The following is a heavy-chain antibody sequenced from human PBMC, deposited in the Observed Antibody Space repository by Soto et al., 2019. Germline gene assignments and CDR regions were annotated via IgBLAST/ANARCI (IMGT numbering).Heavy chain of an antibody. CDR3: AREERQFYYDTSGDSGYYYRAMDV. Sequence: QVQLVQSGAEVKKPGSSVKVSCKASGDTFSNYAVSWVRQAPGQGLEWLGGFIPISATANYAQKFQGRVTITADESRSTAYMELSSLRSEDTAVYYCAREERQFYYDTSGDSGYYYRAMDVWGQGTTVTVSS. CDR2: FIPISATA. J-gene: IGHJ6*02. D-gene: IGHD3-22*01. CDR1: GDTFSNYA. V-gene: IGHV1-69*01.